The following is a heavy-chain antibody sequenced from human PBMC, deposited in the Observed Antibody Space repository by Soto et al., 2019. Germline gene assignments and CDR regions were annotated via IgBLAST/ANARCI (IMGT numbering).Heavy chain of an antibody. CDR3: ARPSSDRYFAFDI. V-gene: IGHV3-15*07. Sequence: LRLSCAASGFTFSNAWMNWVRQAPGKGLEWVGRIKSKTDGGTTDYAAPVKGRFTISRDDSKNTLYLQMNSLKTEDTAVYYCARPSSDRYFAFDIWGQGTMVTVSS. D-gene: IGHD3-22*01. J-gene: IGHJ3*02. CDR2: IKSKTDGGTT. CDR1: GFTFSNAW.